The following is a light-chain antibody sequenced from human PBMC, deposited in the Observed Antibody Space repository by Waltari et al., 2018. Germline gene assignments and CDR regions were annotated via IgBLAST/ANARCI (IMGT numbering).Light chain of an antibody. Sequence: DIQMTPSPSSLSASVGDRVTITCRASQSISSYLNWYQQKPGKAPKLLIYAASSLQSGVPSRFSGSGSGTDFTLTISSLQPEDFATYYCQQSYSFPRTFGQGTKLEIK. V-gene: IGKV1-39*01. J-gene: IGKJ2*01. CDR3: QQSYSFPRT. CDR2: AAS. CDR1: QSISSY.